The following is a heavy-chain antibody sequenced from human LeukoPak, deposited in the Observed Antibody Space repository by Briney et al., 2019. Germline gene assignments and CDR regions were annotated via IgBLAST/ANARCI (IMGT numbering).Heavy chain of an antibody. V-gene: IGHV3-9*01. J-gene: IGHJ5*02. D-gene: IGHD6-19*01. CDR1: GFIFDDYA. CDR2: ISWNSGSI. CDR3: AKGLSGWYQNWFDP. Sequence: GGSLRLSCAASGFIFDDYAMNWVRQLPGKGLEWVAGISWNSGSIGYTASVKGRFTISRDNAKNFVYLQMKSLRPEDTASYYCAKGLSGWYQNWFDPWGQGTLVTVSS.